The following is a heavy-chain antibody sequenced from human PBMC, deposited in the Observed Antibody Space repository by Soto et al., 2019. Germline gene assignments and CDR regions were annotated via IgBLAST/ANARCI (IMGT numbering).Heavy chain of an antibody. D-gene: IGHD3-9*01. CDR1: GCSFSNFD. CDR2: MNDNTRNT. V-gene: IGHV1-8*02. J-gene: IGHJ2*01. Sequence: ASVKVSCKASGCSFSNFDINWLRLASLQGPQWMGWMNDNTRNTFYSPRFQGKFTMTWDTSLSTAYMEMNNLMSDDTAVYYCARGNPYNYAGFDVRGR. CDR3: ARGNPYNYAGFDV.